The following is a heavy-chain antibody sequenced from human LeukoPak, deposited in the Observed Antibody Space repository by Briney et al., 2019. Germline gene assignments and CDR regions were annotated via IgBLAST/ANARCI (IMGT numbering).Heavy chain of an antibody. CDR2: ISGSGGST. J-gene: IGHJ4*02. CDR3: ARELRYFDSYLIDY. CDR1: GFTYSSYA. V-gene: IGHV3-23*01. D-gene: IGHD3-9*01. Sequence: HPGGSLRLSCAASGFTYSSYAMSWVRQAPGKGLEWVSAISGSGGSTYYADSVKGRFTISRDNSKNTLYLQMNSLRAEDTAVYYCARELRYFDSYLIDYWGQGTLVTVSS.